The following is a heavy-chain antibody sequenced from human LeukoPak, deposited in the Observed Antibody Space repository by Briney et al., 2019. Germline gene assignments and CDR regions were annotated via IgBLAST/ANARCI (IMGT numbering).Heavy chain of an antibody. CDR2: IYHSGST. D-gene: IGHD4-23*01. V-gene: IGHV4-38-2*02. CDR3: ARFRADYGGNSFDY. CDR1: GYSISSGYY. J-gene: IGHJ4*02. Sequence: PSETLSLTCTVSGYSISSGYYWGWIRQPPGKGLEWIGSIYHSGSTYYNPSLKSRVTISVDTSKKQFSLKLSSVTAADTAVYYCARFRADYGGNSFDYWGQGTLVTVSS.